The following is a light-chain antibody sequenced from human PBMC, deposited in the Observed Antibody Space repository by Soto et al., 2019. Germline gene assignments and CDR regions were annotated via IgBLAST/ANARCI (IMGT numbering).Light chain of an antibody. CDR1: SSNIGSLYD. CDR3: QSYDSSLSASV. Sequence: QAVVTQPPSVSGAPGQRVTISCTGSSSNIGSLYDVHWYQQLPGTAPKLLIYDNSNRPSGVPDRFSGSKSGTSASLAITGLQAEDEAYYYGQSYDSSLSASVFGGGTKVTVL. V-gene: IGLV1-40*01. CDR2: DNS. J-gene: IGLJ2*01.